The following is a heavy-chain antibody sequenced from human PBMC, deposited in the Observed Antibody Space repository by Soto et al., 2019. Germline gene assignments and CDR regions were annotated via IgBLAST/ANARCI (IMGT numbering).Heavy chain of an antibody. CDR2: IYSGGST. Sequence: EVQLVESGGGLVQPGGSLRLSCAASGFTVSSNHMSWVRQAPGKGLEWVSVIYSGGSTYYADSVKGRFTISRDNSKNPLYLQMDSLRAEDTAVYYCARSGPYGYYDYWGQGTLVTVSS. CDR3: ARSGPYGYYDY. J-gene: IGHJ4*02. D-gene: IGHD4-17*01. V-gene: IGHV3-66*01. CDR1: GFTVSSNH.